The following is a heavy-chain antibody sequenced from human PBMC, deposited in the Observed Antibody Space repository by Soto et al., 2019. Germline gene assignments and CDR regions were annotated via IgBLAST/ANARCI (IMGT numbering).Heavy chain of an antibody. D-gene: IGHD2-15*01. CDR2: IYYSGST. J-gene: IGHJ4*02. V-gene: IGHV4-39*01. CDR3: ARHAVSDIVVVG. CDR1: GGSISSSSYY. Sequence: QLQLQESGPGLVKPSETLSLTCTVSGGSISSSSYYWGWIRQPPGKGLEWIGSIYYSGSTYYNPSLKSRVTISVDTSKNQFSLKLSSVTAADTAVYYCARHAVSDIVVVGWGQGTLVTVSS.